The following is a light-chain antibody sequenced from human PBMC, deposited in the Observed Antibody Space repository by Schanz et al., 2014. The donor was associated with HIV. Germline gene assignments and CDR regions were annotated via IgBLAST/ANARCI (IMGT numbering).Light chain of an antibody. CDR3: QQYNSYPGT. CDR1: QSITIY. V-gene: IGKV1-39*01. CDR2: TAS. Sequence: DIQMTQSPSSLSASVGDRVTITCRASQSITIYLNWYQQKPGKAPKLLISTASSLQSGVPSRFSGSRSGTDFTLTISCLQSEDFATYYCQQYNSYPGTFGQGTKVEIK. J-gene: IGKJ1*01.